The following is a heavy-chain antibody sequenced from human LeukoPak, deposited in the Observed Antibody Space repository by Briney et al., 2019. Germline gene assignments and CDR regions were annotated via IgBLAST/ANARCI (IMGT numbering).Heavy chain of an antibody. CDR1: GYTFTGYY. V-gene: IGHV1-2*02. J-gene: IGHJ4*02. CDR3: ARDSRVYYDSSGYYPDY. CDR2: INPNSGGT. Sequence: ASVKVSCKASGYTFTGYYMHWVRQAPGQGLEWMGWINPNSGGTNYAQKFQGRVTMTRDTSISTAYMELSRLRSDDTAVYYCARDSRVYYDSSGYYPDYWGQGTLVTVSS. D-gene: IGHD3-22*01.